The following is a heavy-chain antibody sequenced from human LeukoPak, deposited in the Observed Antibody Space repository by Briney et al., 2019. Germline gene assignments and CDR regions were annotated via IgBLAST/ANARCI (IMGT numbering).Heavy chain of an antibody. Sequence: GGSLRLSCAASGFTFSTYGMNWVRQAPGKGLEWISYISSGSGTISYADSVKGRFTISRDNANNSLYLQMNSLRAEDTAVYYCARAGYSDDDWGQGILVTVSS. V-gene: IGHV3-48*01. J-gene: IGHJ4*02. CDR2: ISSGSGTI. CDR3: ARAGYSDDD. D-gene: IGHD1-1*01. CDR1: GFTFSTYG.